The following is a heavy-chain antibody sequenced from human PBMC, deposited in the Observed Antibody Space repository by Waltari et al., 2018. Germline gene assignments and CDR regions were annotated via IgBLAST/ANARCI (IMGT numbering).Heavy chain of an antibody. CDR2: INPDGRTT. CDR3: ATAGNYRFDF. D-gene: IGHD1-26*01. J-gene: IGHJ4*02. Sequence: EVQLVESGCGLVQPGGALRRSCAVSGVTFSASWIHWVRHTPGKGLMWVSRINPDGRTTNYADSVTGRFTISRDNAKNMVYLQMHSLGAEDTAVYYCATAGNYRFDFWGQGTLVTVSP. V-gene: IGHV3-74*01. CDR1: GVTFSASW.